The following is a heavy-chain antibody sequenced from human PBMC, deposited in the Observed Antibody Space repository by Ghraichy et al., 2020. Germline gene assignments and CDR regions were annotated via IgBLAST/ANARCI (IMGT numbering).Heavy chain of an antibody. V-gene: IGHV3-53*01. Sequence: GGSLRLSCAASGFTVSSNYMSWVRQAPGKGLEWVSVIYSGGSTYYADSVKGRFTIHSNNSKNTLYLQMNSLRAEDTAVYYCASAPTSVDTNAFDIWGQGTMVIVSS. CDR3: ASAPTSVDTNAFDI. CDR1: GFTVSSNY. CDR2: IYSGGST. J-gene: IGHJ3*02. D-gene: IGHD5-18*01.